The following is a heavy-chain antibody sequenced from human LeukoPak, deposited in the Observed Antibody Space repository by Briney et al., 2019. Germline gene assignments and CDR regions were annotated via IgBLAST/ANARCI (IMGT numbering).Heavy chain of an antibody. D-gene: IGHD5-24*01. Sequence: PGRSLRLSCSASGFTFSSYGMHLFRQAPGKGLEWVAVISYDGSNKSYADSVKGRFTISRDNSKNTLYLQMNSLRAEDTAVYYCAKPTRPEMATTKTGIDYWGQGTLVTVSS. CDR2: ISYDGSNK. V-gene: IGHV3-30*18. CDR1: GFTFSSYG. J-gene: IGHJ4*02. CDR3: AKPTRPEMATTKTGIDY.